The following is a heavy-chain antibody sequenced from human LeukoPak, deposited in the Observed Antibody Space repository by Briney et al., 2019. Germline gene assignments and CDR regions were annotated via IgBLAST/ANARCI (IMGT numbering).Heavy chain of an antibody. D-gene: IGHD3-22*01. CDR3: AKDSYDSSGSRYDF. V-gene: IGHV3-23*01. Sequence: GGSLRLSCAASGLTVNNNYMNWVRQAPGVGLEWVSAISGGGGSTWYVDSVKGRFTISRDNSKNTLYMQMNSLRAEDTAVYYCAKDSYDSSGSRYDFWGQGTLVTVSS. CDR2: ISGGGGST. CDR1: GLTVNNNY. J-gene: IGHJ4*02.